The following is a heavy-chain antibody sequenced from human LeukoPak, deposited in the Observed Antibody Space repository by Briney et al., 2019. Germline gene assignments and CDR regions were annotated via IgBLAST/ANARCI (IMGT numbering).Heavy chain of an antibody. D-gene: IGHD6-13*01. J-gene: IGHJ4*02. V-gene: IGHV3-9*01. CDR2: ISWNSGSI. CDR1: GFTFDDYA. CDR3: TRETPYSNTWTDFDF. Sequence: GGSLRLSCAASGFTFDDYAMHWVRRAPGKGLEWVSGISWNSGSIGYADSVKGRFTISRDNAKNSLYLQMNSLRAEDTAVYYCTRETPYSNTWTDFDFWGQGTLVTVSS.